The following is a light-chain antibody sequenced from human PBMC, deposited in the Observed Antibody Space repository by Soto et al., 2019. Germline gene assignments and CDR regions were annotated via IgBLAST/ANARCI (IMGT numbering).Light chain of an antibody. J-gene: IGLJ1*01. CDR3: LLSYSGASNYV. CDR1: TGAVTSGHY. Sequence: QAVVTQGPSLTVSPGGTVTLTCGSSTGAVTSGHYPYWFQQKPGQAPRTLIYDTSNKHSWTPARFSGSLLGGKAALTLSGAQPEDEAEYYCLLSYSGASNYVFGTGTKVTVL. CDR2: DTS. V-gene: IGLV7-46*01.